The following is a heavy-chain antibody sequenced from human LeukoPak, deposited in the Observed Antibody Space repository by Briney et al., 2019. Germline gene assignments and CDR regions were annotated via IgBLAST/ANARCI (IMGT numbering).Heavy chain of an antibody. D-gene: IGHD3-22*01. Sequence: SETLSLTCTVSGGSISSYYWSWIRQPPGKGLEWIGYIYYSGSTNYNPSLKSRVTISVDTSKNQFSLKLSSVTAADTAVYYCARDSSGYHYWGQGTLVTVSS. V-gene: IGHV4-59*01. CDR1: GGSISSYY. CDR3: ARDSSGYHY. J-gene: IGHJ4*02. CDR2: IYYSGST.